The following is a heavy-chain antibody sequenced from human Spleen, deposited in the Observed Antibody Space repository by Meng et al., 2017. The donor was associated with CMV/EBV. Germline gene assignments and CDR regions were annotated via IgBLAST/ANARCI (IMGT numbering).Heavy chain of an antibody. CDR1: GGSSSSGDYY. CDR2: IYYSGST. Sequence: VHLTQWVPGLLQPSQTLSFTCTVSGGSSSSGDYYWSWNRQPPGKGLEWIGYIYYSGSTYYNPSLKSRVTISVDTSKNQFSLKLSSVTAADTAVYYCASAEIQLWFLWWGQGTLVTVSS. D-gene: IGHD5-18*01. J-gene: IGHJ4*02. CDR3: ASAEIQLWFLW. V-gene: IGHV4-30-4*08.